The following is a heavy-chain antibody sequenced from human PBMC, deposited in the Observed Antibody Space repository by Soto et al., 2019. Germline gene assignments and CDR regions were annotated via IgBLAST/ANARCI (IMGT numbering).Heavy chain of an antibody. CDR3: AKDITVTTGGY. V-gene: IGHV3-23*01. Sequence: PGESLKISCAASGFTFSSYAMSWVRQAPGKGLEWVSAISGSGGSTYYADSVKGRFTISRDNSKNTLYLQMNSLRAEDTAVYYCAKDITVTTGGYWGQGTLVTVPQ. D-gene: IGHD4-17*01. CDR2: ISGSGGST. CDR1: GFTFSSYA. J-gene: IGHJ4*02.